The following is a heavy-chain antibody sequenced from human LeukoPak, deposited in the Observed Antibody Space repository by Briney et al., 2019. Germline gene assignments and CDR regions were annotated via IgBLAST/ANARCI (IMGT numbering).Heavy chain of an antibody. Sequence: GGSLRLSCAASGFTFSSYAMSWVRQAPGKGLEWVSAISGGGGSTYYTDSVKGRFTISRDNSKNTLYLQMNSLRTEDTAVYYCAKDIAVAGTANYYYGMDFWGQGTTVTVSS. J-gene: IGHJ6*02. CDR1: GFTFSSYA. CDR2: ISGGGGST. V-gene: IGHV3-23*01. D-gene: IGHD6-19*01. CDR3: AKDIAVAGTANYYYGMDF.